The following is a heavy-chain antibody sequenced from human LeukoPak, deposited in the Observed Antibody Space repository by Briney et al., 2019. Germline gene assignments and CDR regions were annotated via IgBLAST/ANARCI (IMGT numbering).Heavy chain of an antibody. J-gene: IGHJ3*02. CDR3: ARVRGSGPYGAFDI. V-gene: IGHV3-21*01. CDR1: GFTFSSYS. Sequence: GGSLRLSCAASGFTFSSYSMNWVRQAPGKGLEWVSSISSSSSYIYYADSVKGRFTISRDNAKNSLYLQMNSLRAEDTAVYYCARVRGSGPYGAFDIWGQGTMVTVSS. D-gene: IGHD6-19*01. CDR2: ISSSSSYI.